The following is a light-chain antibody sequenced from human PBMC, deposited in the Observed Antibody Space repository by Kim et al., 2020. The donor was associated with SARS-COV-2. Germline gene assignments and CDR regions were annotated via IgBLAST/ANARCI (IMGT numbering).Light chain of an antibody. CDR3: QSYDSSLSGSWV. V-gene: IGLV1-40*01. Sequence: LTFSCTGSSPNVGAGYDVHWYQQLPGTAPKLLIYGNSNRPSGVPDRFSGSKSGTSASLAITGLQAEDEADYYCQSYDSSLSGSWVFGGGTKLTVL. J-gene: IGLJ3*02. CDR2: GNS. CDR1: SPNVGAGYD.